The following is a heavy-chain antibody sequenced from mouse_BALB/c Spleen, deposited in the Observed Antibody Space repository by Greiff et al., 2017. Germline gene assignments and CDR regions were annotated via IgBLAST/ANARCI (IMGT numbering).Heavy chain of an antibody. Sequence: DVKLVESGGGLVQPGGSRKLSCAASGFTFSSFGMHWVRQAPEKGLEWVAYISSGSSTIYYADTVKGRFTISRDNPKNTLFLQMTSLRSEDTAMYYCARCARYYGSSHYAMDYWGQGTSVTVSS. J-gene: IGHJ4*01. CDR3: ARCARYYGSSHYAMDY. CDR2: ISSGSSTI. CDR1: GFTFSSFG. D-gene: IGHD1-1*01. V-gene: IGHV5-17*02.